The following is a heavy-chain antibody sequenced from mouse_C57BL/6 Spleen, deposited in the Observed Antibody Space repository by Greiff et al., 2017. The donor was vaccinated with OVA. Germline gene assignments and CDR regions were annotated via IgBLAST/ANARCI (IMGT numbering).Heavy chain of an antibody. CDR3: VRPGYYGSFYWYFDV. CDR2: IRSKSNNYAT. V-gene: IGHV10-1*01. J-gene: IGHJ1*03. CDR1: GFSFNTYA. Sequence: GGGLVQPKGSLKLSCAASGFSFNTYAMNWVRQAPGKGLEWVARIRSKSNNYATYYADSVKDRFTISRDDSESMLYLQMNNLKTEDTAMYYCVRPGYYGSFYWYFDVWGTGTTVTVSS. D-gene: IGHD2-2*01.